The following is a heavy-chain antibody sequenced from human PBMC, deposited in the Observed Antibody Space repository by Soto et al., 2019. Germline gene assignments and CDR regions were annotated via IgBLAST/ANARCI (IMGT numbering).Heavy chain of an antibody. CDR2: IYYTGAT. Sequence: QVHLQESGPGLVKPSETLSLTCTVSGVSVGTGGYYWSWIRQPPGKELQLIGYIYYTGATNYHPSLNGRATFSMDRPQNQFSLKLTSVTAADTGVYYCANTGALIQAASGVDPWGQGTLVTVSS. CDR3: ANTGALIQAASGVDP. J-gene: IGHJ5*02. D-gene: IGHD2-2*02. CDR1: GVSVGTGGYY. V-gene: IGHV4-61*08.